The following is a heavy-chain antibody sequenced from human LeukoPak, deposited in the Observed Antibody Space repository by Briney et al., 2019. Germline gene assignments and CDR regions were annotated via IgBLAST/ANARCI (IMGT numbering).Heavy chain of an antibody. V-gene: IGHV5-51*01. CDR2: IYPGDSDT. CDR3: ARSIAAPGYNWFDP. D-gene: IGHD6-13*01. CDR1: GYSFTSYW. Sequence: GESLKISCKGSGYSFTSYWIGWVRQMPGKGLEWMGIIYPGDSDTRYSPSFQGQVTISANKSISTAYLQWSSLKASDTAIYYCARSIAAPGYNWFDPWGQGTLVTVSS. J-gene: IGHJ5*02.